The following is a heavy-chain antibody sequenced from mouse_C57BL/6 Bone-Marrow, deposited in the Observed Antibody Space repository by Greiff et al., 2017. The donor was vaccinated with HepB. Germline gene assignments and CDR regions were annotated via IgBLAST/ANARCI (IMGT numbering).Heavy chain of an antibody. J-gene: IGHJ2*01. CDR3: ARDRFDYYFDY. CDR1: GFTFSTSG. D-gene: IGHD2-14*01. Sequence: DVKLVESGGDLVKPGGSLKLSCAASGFTFSTSGMSWVRQTPDKRLEWVAAINAGGTYTYYANRVRGRFSISRDTAKNTPFLLMSSLKSEDSAIYYCARDRFDYYFDYWGQGTTLTVSS. CDR2: INAGGTYT. V-gene: IGHV5-6*02.